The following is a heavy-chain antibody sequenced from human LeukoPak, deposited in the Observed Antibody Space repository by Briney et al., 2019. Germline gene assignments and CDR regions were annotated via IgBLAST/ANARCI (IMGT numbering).Heavy chain of an antibody. J-gene: IGHJ4*02. D-gene: IGHD3-10*01. Sequence: QAGGSLRLSCAASGFTFSSYGMHWVRQAPGKGLEWVAVISYDGSNKYYADSVKGRFTISRDNSKNTLYLQMNSLRAEDTALYYCAQATGAYWGQGTLVTVSS. V-gene: IGHV3-30*18. CDR1: GFTFSSYG. CDR3: AQATGAY. CDR2: ISYDGSNK.